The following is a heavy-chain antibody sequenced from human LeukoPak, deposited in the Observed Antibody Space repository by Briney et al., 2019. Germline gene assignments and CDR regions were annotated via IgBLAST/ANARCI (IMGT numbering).Heavy chain of an antibody. D-gene: IGHD6-13*01. CDR2: ISWNSGSI. CDR3: AKDALSSSWYYFDY. J-gene: IGHJ4*02. V-gene: IGHV3-9*01. Sequence: PGGSLRLSCAASGFTFDDYAMHWVRQAPGKGLEWVSGISWNSGSIGYAESVKGRFTISRDNAKNSLYLQMNSLRAEDTALYYCAKDALSSSWYYFDYWGQGTLVTVSS. CDR1: GFTFDDYA.